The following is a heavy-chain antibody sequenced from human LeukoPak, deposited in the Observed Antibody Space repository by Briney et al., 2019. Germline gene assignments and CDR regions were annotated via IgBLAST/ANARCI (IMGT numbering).Heavy chain of an antibody. CDR3: ARPYCGGDCYSLYFQH. Sequence: PGESLKISCKGSGYSFTSYWIGWVRQMPGKGLEWMGIIYPGDSDTRYSPSFQGQVTISADKSISTAYLQWSSLKASDTAMYYCARPYCGGDCYSLYFQHWGQGTLVTVSS. V-gene: IGHV5-51*01. D-gene: IGHD2-21*02. J-gene: IGHJ1*01. CDR2: IYPGDSDT. CDR1: GYSFTSYW.